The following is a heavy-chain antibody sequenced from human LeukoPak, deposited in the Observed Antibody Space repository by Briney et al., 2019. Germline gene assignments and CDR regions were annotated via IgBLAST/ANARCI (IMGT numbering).Heavy chain of an antibody. Sequence: ASQTLSLTCTVSGGSISSGSYYWRWIRQPAGKGLEWIGRIYTSGSTNYNPSLKRRVTISVDTSKNQFSLKLSSVTAADTAVYYCATWGTYYDFWSGYSYYFDYWGQGTLVTVSS. CDR1: GGSISSGSYY. V-gene: IGHV4-61*02. J-gene: IGHJ4*02. CDR3: ATWGTYYDFWSGYSYYFDY. D-gene: IGHD3-3*01. CDR2: IYTSGST.